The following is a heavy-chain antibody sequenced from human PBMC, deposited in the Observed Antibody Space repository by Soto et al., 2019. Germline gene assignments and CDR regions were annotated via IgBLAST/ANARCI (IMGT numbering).Heavy chain of an antibody. D-gene: IGHD6-6*01. CDR1: GGSISSGDYY. J-gene: IGHJ5*02. V-gene: IGHV4-30-4*01. CDR2: IYYSGST. CDR3: ASERPDGARLDP. Sequence: QVQLQESGPGLVKPSQTLSLTCTVYGGSISSGDYYWSWIRQPPGKGLEWIGYIYYSGSTYYNPSLKSRVTISVDTSKNQFCLKLSSVTAADTAVYYCASERPDGARLDPWGQGTLVTVSS.